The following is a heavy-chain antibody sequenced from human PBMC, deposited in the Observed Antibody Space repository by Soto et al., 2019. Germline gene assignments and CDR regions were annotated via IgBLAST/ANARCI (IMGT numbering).Heavy chain of an antibody. Sequence: QVQLVGSGGGVVQPGRSLRLSCAASGFTFSSYGMHWVRQAPGKGLEWVAVISYDGSNKYYADSVKGRFTISRDNSKNTLYLQMNSLRAEDTAVYYCAKSLRYSGSYFDYWGQGTLVTVSS. CDR2: ISYDGSNK. J-gene: IGHJ4*02. CDR1: GFTFSSYG. V-gene: IGHV3-30*18. CDR3: AKSLRYSGSYFDY. D-gene: IGHD1-26*01.